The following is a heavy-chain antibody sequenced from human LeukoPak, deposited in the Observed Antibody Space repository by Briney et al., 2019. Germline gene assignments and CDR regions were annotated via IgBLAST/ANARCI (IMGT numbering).Heavy chain of an antibody. D-gene: IGHD6-19*01. CDR3: ARGRVRSSGWYKDY. J-gene: IGHJ4*02. Sequence: PSETLSLTCAVYGGSFSGYYWSWIRQPPGKGLEWIGEINHSGSTNYNPSLKSRVTISVYTSKNQFSLKLSSVTAADTAVYYCARGRVRSSGWYKDYWGQGTLVSVSS. CDR2: INHSGST. CDR1: GGSFSGYY. V-gene: IGHV4-34*01.